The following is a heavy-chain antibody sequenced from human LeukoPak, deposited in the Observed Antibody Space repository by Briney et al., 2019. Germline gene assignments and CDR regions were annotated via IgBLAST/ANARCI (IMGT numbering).Heavy chain of an antibody. Sequence: GESLKISCKGSGYTFTTYWIGWVRQMPGKGLEWLGIFYPGDSDTRYSPSFQGQVTISVDKSISTAYLQWSSLKASDTAMYYCVRHSGTXXXGTFDIWGQGTMVTVSS. J-gene: IGHJ3*02. CDR1: GYTFTTYW. D-gene: IGHD1-26*01. CDR2: FYPGDSDT. V-gene: IGHV5-51*01. CDR3: VRHSGTXXXGTFDI.